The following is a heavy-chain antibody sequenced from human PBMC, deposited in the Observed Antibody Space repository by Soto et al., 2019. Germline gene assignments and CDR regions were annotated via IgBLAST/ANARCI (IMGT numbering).Heavy chain of an antibody. CDR3: ARPPSYYYDSSGYYRDAFDI. Sequence: PESLSLTCTVSGRSISSSCYDWGWIRQTPGRGLELVGSIYYSGSTYNNPSLKSRVTISVDTSKNQFSLKLSSVTAADTAVYYCARPPSYYYDSSGYYRDAFDIWGQGTMVTVSS. J-gene: IGHJ3*02. V-gene: IGHV4-39*01. CDR2: IYYSGST. D-gene: IGHD3-22*01. CDR1: GRSISSSCYD.